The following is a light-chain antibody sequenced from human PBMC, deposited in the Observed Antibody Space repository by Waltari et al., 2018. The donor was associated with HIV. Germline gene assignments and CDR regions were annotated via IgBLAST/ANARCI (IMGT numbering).Light chain of an antibody. CDR2: TND. CDR3: AAWDDSLDVWV. CDR1: SSYLGRKT. V-gene: IGLV1-44*01. J-gene: IGLJ3*02. Sequence: QSVLTQPPSASGTPGQRVTISCSGGSSYLGRKTVNWYQQLPGMAPKLLIYTNDQRPSGVPDRFSGSKSGTSASLAISGLQSEDEADYYCAAWDDSLDVWVFGGGTKLTVL.